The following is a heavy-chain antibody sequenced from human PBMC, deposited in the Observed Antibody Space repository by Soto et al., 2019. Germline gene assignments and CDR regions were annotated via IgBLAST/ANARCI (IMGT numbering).Heavy chain of an antibody. CDR3: AKEAGSVSYYDFWSGYYPSYFDY. CDR1: GFTFNSYA. J-gene: IGHJ4*02. Sequence: GGSLRLSCAASGFTFNSYAMSWVRQAPGKGLEWVSAISGSGGSTYYADSVKGRFTISRDNSKNTLYLQMNSLRAEDTAVYYCAKEAGSVSYYDFWSGYYPSYFDYWGQGTLVTVSS. CDR2: ISGSGGST. V-gene: IGHV3-23*01. D-gene: IGHD3-3*01.